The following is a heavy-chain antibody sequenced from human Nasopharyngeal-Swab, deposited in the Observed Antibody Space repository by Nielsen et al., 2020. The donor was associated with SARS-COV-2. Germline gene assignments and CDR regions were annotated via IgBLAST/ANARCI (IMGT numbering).Heavy chain of an antibody. D-gene: IGHD3-10*01. J-gene: IGHJ5*02. CDR3: ARVRRLKNYGFKWFDP. CDR2: INHSGST. V-gene: IGHV4-34*01. Sequence: WIRQPPGKGLEWIGEINHSGSTNYNPSLKSRVTISVDTSKNQFSLKLSSVTAADTAVYYCARVRRLKNYGFKWFDPWGQGTLVTVSS.